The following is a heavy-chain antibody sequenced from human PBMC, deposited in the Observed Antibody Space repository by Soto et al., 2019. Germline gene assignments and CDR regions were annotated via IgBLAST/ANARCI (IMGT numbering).Heavy chain of an antibody. D-gene: IGHD6-13*01. Sequence: SGPTLVNPTQTLTLTCTFSGFSLSTSGMCVSWIRQPPGKALEWLALIDWDDDNYYSTSLKTRLTISKDTSKNQVVLTMTNMDPVDTATYYCARIRAAGTHFSSYGMDVWGQGTTVTVSS. CDR1: GFSLSTSGMC. CDR2: IDWDDDN. V-gene: IGHV2-70*01. CDR3: ARIRAAGTHFSSYGMDV. J-gene: IGHJ6*02.